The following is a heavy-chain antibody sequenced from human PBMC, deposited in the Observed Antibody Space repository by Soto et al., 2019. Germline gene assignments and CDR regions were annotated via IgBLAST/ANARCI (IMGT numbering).Heavy chain of an antibody. CDR1: GGTFSNST. V-gene: IGHV1-69*12. J-gene: IGHJ6*02. D-gene: IGHD1-7*01. CDR3: ARDKYRRQIGANYHHLLDV. Sequence: QVQLEQSGAEVKKPGSSVKVSCKTCGGTFSNSTISWVRQAPGQGPEWMGGIMPIFRTPDYAQKFQDRVTITADVSTTTAYMEFRGLRSDDTAVYYCARDKYRRQIGANYHHLLDVWGQCSTVTVSS. CDR2: IMPIFRTP.